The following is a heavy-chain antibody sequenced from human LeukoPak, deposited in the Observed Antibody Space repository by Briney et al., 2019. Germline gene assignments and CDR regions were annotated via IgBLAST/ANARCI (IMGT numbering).Heavy chain of an antibody. CDR1: GGSFSGYY. Sequence: SETLSLTCAVYGGSFSGYYWGWIRQPPGKGLEWIGEINHSGSTNYNPSLKSRVTISVDTSKNQFSLKLSSVTAADTAVYYCARGVSYGYYFDYWGQGTLVTVSS. D-gene: IGHD5-18*01. CDR2: INHSGST. V-gene: IGHV4-34*01. J-gene: IGHJ4*02. CDR3: ARGVSYGYYFDY.